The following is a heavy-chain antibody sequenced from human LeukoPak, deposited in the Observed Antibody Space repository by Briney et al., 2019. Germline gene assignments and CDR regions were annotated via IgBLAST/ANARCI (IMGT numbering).Heavy chain of an antibody. J-gene: IGHJ5*02. CDR1: GYSFTSYW. CDR3: ARLTYSSSWNEDWFDP. D-gene: IGHD6-13*01. Sequence: RGESLKISCMGSGYSFTSYWIGWVRQMPGKGLEWMGIIYPGDSDTRYSPSFQGQVTISADKSISTAYLQWSSLKASDTAMYYCARLTYSSSWNEDWFDPWGQGTLVTVSS. CDR2: IYPGDSDT. V-gene: IGHV5-51*01.